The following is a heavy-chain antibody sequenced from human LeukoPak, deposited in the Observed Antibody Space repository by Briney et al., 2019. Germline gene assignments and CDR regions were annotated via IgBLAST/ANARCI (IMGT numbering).Heavy chain of an antibody. CDR1: GYGFINYG. CDR2: INAYKRST. Sequence: GASVKVSCKTSGYGFINYGINWVRQAPGQGLEWMGWINAYKRSTSYTQKFQGRVTMTTDTSTSTAYVELKSLRSDDTAVYYCARDLSSGWNDYWGQGTLVTVSS. V-gene: IGHV1-18*01. D-gene: IGHD6-19*01. CDR3: ARDLSSGWNDY. J-gene: IGHJ4*02.